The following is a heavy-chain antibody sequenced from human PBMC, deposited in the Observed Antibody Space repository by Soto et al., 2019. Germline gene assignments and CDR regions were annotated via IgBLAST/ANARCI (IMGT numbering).Heavy chain of an antibody. CDR1: GGSFSGYY. V-gene: IGHV4-34*01. CDR2: INHSGST. Sequence: LSLTCAVYGGSFSGYYWSWIRQPPGKGLEWIGEINHSGSTNYNPSLKSRVTISVDTSKNQFSLKLSSVTAADTAVYYCARAGSSSWYSNWFDPWGQGTLVTVSS. D-gene: IGHD6-13*01. J-gene: IGHJ5*02. CDR3: ARAGSSSWYSNWFDP.